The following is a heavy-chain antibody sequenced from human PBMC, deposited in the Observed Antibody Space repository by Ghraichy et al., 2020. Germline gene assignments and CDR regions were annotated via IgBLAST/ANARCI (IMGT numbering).Heavy chain of an antibody. CDR2: ISSSSSYI. J-gene: IGHJ4*02. CDR1: GFTFSSYS. D-gene: IGHD5-24*01. V-gene: IGHV3-21*04. CDR3: ASRDGYRDMDY. Sequence: LSLTCAASGFTFSSYSMNWVRQAPGKGLEWVSSISSSSSYIYYADSVKGRFTISRDNSKNTLYLQMNSLRPEDTAVYYCASRDGYRDMDYWGQGTLVTVSS.